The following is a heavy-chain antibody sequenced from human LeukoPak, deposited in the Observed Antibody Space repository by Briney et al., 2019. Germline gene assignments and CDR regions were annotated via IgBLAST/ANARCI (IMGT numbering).Heavy chain of an antibody. V-gene: IGHV3-53*01. CDR1: AFTVSSNY. CDR2: IYSGGST. CDR3: ARALRGYSYVLDY. D-gene: IGHD5-18*01. Sequence: PGGSLRLSCAASAFTVSSNYMSWVRQAPGQGLEWVSVIYSGGSTYYADSVKGRFTISRDNSKNTLYLQMNNLRAEDTAVYYCARALRGYSYVLDYWGQGTLVTVSS. J-gene: IGHJ4*02.